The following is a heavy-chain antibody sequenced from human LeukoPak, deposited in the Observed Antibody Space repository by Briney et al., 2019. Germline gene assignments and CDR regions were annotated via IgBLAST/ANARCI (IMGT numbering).Heavy chain of an antibody. Sequence: GGSLRLSCAASGFTFSSYVMHWVRQAPGKGLEWVAVISYDGSNKYYADSVKGRFTISRDNSKNTLYLQMNSLRAEDTAVYYCAKDGSGSLNYWGQGTLVTVSS. CDR3: AKDGSGSLNY. CDR2: ISYDGSNK. J-gene: IGHJ4*02. CDR1: GFTFSSYV. D-gene: IGHD3-10*01. V-gene: IGHV3-30*18.